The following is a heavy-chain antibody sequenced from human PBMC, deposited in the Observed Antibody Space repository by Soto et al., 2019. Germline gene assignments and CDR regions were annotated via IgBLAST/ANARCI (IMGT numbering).Heavy chain of an antibody. Sequence: PGGSLRLSCAASGFIFSNFWMHWVRQTPGRGLVWLSRINGDGSDTYYADSVKGRFTISRDNAKGTLYLQMNSLRAEDTAVYYCAKVIGVTPSTYNWFDPWGQGTLVTVSS. CDR1: GFIFSNFW. D-gene: IGHD2-21*02. CDR3: AKVIGVTPSTYNWFDP. CDR2: INGDGSDT. V-gene: IGHV3-74*01. J-gene: IGHJ5*02.